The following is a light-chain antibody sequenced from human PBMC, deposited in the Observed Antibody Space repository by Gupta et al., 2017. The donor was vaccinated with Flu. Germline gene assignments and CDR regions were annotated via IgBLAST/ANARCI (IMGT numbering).Light chain of an antibody. Sequence: EIVLTQSPGSLSLSPGERATLSCRASQGVTSTYFAWYQQKPGQAPRLLIYGASRRATGILDRFSGSGSGTDFTLTISRLEPEDFAVYYCQQYGGSLPYTFGQGTKLEIK. CDR3: QQYGGSLPYT. CDR2: GAS. V-gene: IGKV3-20*01. CDR1: QGVTSTY. J-gene: IGKJ2*01.